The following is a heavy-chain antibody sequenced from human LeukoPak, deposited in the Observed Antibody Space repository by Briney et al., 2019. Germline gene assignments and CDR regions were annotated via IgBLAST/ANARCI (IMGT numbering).Heavy chain of an antibody. Sequence: SETLSVTCTVSGGSIISYYWSWIRQPRGKGLEWIGYSNYRGSTDYNPSLKSRVTFSVDTSKNQFSLRLSSVTAADTAVYYCGRRTYYDTLTGYNYWYFDLWGRGTLVTVSS. CDR1: GGSIISYY. CDR2: SNYRGST. D-gene: IGHD3-9*01. V-gene: IGHV4-59*01. CDR3: GRRTYYDTLTGYNYWYFDL. J-gene: IGHJ2*01.